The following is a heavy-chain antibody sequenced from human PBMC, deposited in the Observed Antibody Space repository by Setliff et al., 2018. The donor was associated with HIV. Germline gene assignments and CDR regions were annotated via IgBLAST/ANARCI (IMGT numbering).Heavy chain of an antibody. CDR3: ATGIPADLDY. CDR1: GYRFIGHY. J-gene: IGHJ4*01. V-gene: IGHV1-2*02. D-gene: IGHD2-21*01. CDR2: INPETGDP. Sequence: ASLKVSCKPSGYRFIGHYLHWVRLAPGQGPEWVGCINPETGDPNYAQTFRGRVLMTRDTSITTAFLHVAKLTSDDTAIYYCATGIPADLDYWGQGTLVTVSS.